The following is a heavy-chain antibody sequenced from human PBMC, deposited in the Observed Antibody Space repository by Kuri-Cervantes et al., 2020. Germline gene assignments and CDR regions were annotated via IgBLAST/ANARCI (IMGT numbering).Heavy chain of an antibody. CDR1: GFTFSDYY. V-gene: IGHV3-11*04. J-gene: IGHJ6*02. D-gene: IGHD5-18*01. CDR2: ISSSGSTI. CDR3: ARGGYSYGPTRITYGMDV. Sequence: GGSLRLSCAASGFTFSDYYMSWIRQAPGKGLEWVSYISSSGSTIYYADSVKGRFTISRDNAKNSLDLQMNSLRAGDTAVYYCARGGYSYGPTRITYGMDVWGQGTTVTVSS.